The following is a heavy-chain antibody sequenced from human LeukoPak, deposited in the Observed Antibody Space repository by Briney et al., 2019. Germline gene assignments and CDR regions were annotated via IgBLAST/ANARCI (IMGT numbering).Heavy chain of an antibody. J-gene: IGHJ3*02. D-gene: IGHD2-2*01. V-gene: IGHV5-51*01. CDR2: IYPGDSDT. CDR1: GYSFTSYW. CDR3: ARRNIVVVPAAEGSDAFDI. Sequence: GESLKISCKGSGYSFTSYWIGWVRQMPGKGLEWMGIIYPGDSDTRYSPSFQGQVTISADKSISTAYLQWSSLKASDTAMYYCARRNIVVVPAAEGSDAFDIWGQGTMVTVSS.